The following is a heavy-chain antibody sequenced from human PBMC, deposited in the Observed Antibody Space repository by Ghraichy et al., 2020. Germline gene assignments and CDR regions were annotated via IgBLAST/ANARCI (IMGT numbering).Heavy chain of an antibody. J-gene: IGHJ3*01. CDR3: VRGNDDLQWRPRGGAVDL. Sequence: SETLSLTCTVSGGSISSYYWSWIRQPPGKGLEWIGYIYYSGKSTYNTSYKSRVNISVDTSTNQFTLQLSSVTAADTAVDYCVRGNDDLQWRPRGGAVDLWGQGTMVTVSS. CDR1: GGSISSYY. D-gene: IGHD6-19*01. V-gene: IGHV4-59*01. CDR2: IYYSGKS.